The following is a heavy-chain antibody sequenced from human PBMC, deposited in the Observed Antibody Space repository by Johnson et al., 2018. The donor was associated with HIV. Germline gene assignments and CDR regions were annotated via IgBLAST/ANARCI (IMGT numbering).Heavy chain of an antibody. D-gene: IGHD2-8*01. V-gene: IGHV3-74*01. CDR1: GFTFSSYW. CDR2: INSDGSST. J-gene: IGHJ3*02. Sequence: VQLVESGGGLVQPGGSLRLSCAASGFTFSSYWMHWVRQAPGKGLVWVSRINSDGSSTSYADSVKGRFTISRDNAKNTLYLQMNSLRAEDTAVYYCARSVNAGRPFDIWGQGTLVTVSS. CDR3: ARSVNAGRPFDI.